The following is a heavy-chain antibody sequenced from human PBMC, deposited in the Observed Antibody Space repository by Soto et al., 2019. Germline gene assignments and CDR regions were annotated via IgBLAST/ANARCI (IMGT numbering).Heavy chain of an antibody. CDR2: IYHSGST. J-gene: IGHJ4*02. V-gene: IGHV4-30-2*01. CDR3: ARFLIFGSYYDY. CDR1: GGSISSGGYS. Sequence: PSETMSVTCAVAGGSISSGGYSWSWIRQPPGKGLEWIGYIYHSGSTYYNPSLKSRVTISVDRSKNQFSLKLSSVTAADTAVYCARFLIFGSYYDYWGQGTLVTVSS. D-gene: IGHD2-21*02.